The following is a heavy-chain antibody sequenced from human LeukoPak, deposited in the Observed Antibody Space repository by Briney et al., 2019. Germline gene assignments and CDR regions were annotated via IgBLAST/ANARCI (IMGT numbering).Heavy chain of an antibody. Sequence: ASVKVSCKASVYTFTGYYMHWVRQAPGQGLEWMGWVNPNTGGTKYAQNFQGRVTMTRDTSTTTAYMELTRLNSDDTAVYFCVRSSYCSGGICYSGGHYWGQGTLVTVSP. CDR3: VRSSYCSGGICYSGGHY. D-gene: IGHD2-15*01. CDR2: VNPNTGGT. J-gene: IGHJ4*02. CDR1: VYTFTGYY. V-gene: IGHV1-2*02.